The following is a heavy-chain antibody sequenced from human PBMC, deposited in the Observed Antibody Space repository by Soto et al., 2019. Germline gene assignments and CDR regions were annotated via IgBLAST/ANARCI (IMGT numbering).Heavy chain of an antibody. J-gene: IGHJ6*02. D-gene: IGHD3-10*01. V-gene: IGHV1-46*03. CDR3: ARDRGGYYYGMDV. Sequence: QVQLVQSGAEVKKPGASVKVSCKASGYTFTSYYMHWVRQAPGQGLEWMGIINPSGGSTSYAQKLQGRVTMTRDTSTSTVYMELSSLRSEDTAVYYGARDRGGYYYGMDVWGQGTTVTVSS. CDR2: INPSGGST. CDR1: GYTFTSYY.